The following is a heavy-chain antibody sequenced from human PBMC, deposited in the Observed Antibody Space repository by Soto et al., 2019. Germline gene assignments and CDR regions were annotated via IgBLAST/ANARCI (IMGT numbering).Heavy chain of an antibody. V-gene: IGHV3-30*18. J-gene: IGHJ4*02. CDR3: AKDDLQCGGSCYSSGLDY. CDR2: ISYDGSNK. D-gene: IGHD2-15*01. CDR1: GFTFSSYG. Sequence: QVQLVESGGGVVQPGRSLRLSCAASGFTFSSYGMHWVRQAPGKGLEWVAVISYDGSNKYYADSVQGRFTISRDNSKNTLYLQMNSLRAEDTAVYYCAKDDLQCGGSCYSSGLDYWGQGTLVTVSS.